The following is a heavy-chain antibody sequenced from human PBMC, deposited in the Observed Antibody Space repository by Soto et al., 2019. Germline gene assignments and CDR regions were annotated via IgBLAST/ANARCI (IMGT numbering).Heavy chain of an antibody. Sequence: GGSLRLSCAASGFTFSSYWMHWVRQAPGKGLVWVSYISSSSSTIYYADSVKGRFTISRDNAKNSLYLQMNSLRDEDTAVYDCARVLADPNYFDYWGQGTLVTVSS. J-gene: IGHJ4*02. CDR1: GFTFSSYW. V-gene: IGHV3-48*02. CDR2: ISSSSSTI. CDR3: ARVLADPNYFDY.